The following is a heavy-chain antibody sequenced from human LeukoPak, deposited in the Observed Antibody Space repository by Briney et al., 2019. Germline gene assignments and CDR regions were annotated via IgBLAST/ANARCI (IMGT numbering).Heavy chain of an antibody. V-gene: IGHV4-39*07. CDR1: GGSITKNGYY. CDR3: ARDLSMADLGWFDP. Sequence: SEPLSLTCSVSGGSITKNGYYWGWIRQSPETGLEWIGSMHYSGSTYYNPSLKSRVTISVDTSKNQFSLKLSSVTAADTAVYYCARDLSMADLGWFDPWGQGTLVTVSS. CDR2: MHYSGST. J-gene: IGHJ5*02. D-gene: IGHD2-8*01.